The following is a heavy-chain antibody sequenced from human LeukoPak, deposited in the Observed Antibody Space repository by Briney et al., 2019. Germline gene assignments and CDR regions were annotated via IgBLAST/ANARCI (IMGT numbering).Heavy chain of an antibody. CDR1: GITFINAW. V-gene: IGHV3-15*01. J-gene: IGHJ4*02. Sequence: PGGSLRLSCAASGITFINAWMTWVRQAPGKGLECIGRIKSKADGGATVYAAPVKGRFTISRDESKNTVYLQMDNLKIEDTAVYFCTHMLRPVPGDWGQGTLVTVSS. CDR3: THMLRPVPGD. D-gene: IGHD3-10*01. CDR2: IKSKADGGAT.